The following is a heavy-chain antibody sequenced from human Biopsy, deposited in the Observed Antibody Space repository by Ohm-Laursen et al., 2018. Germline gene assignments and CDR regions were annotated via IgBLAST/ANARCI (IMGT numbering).Heavy chain of an antibody. Sequence: SLRLSCAASGFTFSWFWMNWVRQAPGRGLVWVSRISSDGSTTEYADFVKGRFTTSRDNAKSTLYLQMNSLTAEDAAVYYCARGIVEVPTSTRWFDPWGQGTLVSVSS. J-gene: IGHJ5*02. V-gene: IGHV3-74*03. CDR3: ARGIVEVPTSTRWFDP. CDR2: ISSDGSTT. D-gene: IGHD2-2*01. CDR1: GFTFSWFW.